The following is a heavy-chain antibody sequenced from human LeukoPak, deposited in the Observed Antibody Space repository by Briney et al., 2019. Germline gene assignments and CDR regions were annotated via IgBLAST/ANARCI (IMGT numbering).Heavy chain of an antibody. Sequence: PGRSLRLSCAASGFTFSSYAMHWVRQAPGKGLEWVAVISYDGSNKYYADSVKGRFTISRDNSKNTLYLQMNSLRAEDTAVYYCARDPGGYYGHFDYWGRGTLVTVSS. J-gene: IGHJ4*02. V-gene: IGHV3-30-3*01. CDR2: ISYDGSNK. CDR1: GFTFSSYA. CDR3: ARDPGGYYGHFDY. D-gene: IGHD3-22*01.